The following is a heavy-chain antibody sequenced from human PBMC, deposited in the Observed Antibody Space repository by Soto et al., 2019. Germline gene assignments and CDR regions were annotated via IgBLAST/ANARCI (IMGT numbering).Heavy chain of an antibody. Sequence: PSETLSLTCTVSGGSISSSSYYWGWIRQPPGKGLEWIGSIYYSGSTYYNPSLKSRVTISVDTSKNQFSLKLSSVTAADTAVYYCATRFTRSGYYYGMDVWGKGTTVT. J-gene: IGHJ6*04. CDR1: GGSISSSSYY. V-gene: IGHV4-39*01. D-gene: IGHD3-10*01. CDR2: IYYSGST. CDR3: ATRFTRSGYYYGMDV.